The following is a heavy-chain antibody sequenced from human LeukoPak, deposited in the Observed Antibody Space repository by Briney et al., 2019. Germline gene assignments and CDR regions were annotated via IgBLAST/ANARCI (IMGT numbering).Heavy chain of an antibody. D-gene: IGHD1-26*01. J-gene: IGHJ4*02. CDR1: GFTFSSYA. Sequence: GGSLRLSCAASGFTFSSYAKSWVRQAPGKGLEWVSAISGSGGRIYYGASVKGRFTISRDNSKNTLNLQTNSLRAEDTAVYYCATSKYSGSYWGQGTLVTVSS. CDR3: ATSKYSGSY. V-gene: IGHV3-23*01. CDR2: ISGSGGRI.